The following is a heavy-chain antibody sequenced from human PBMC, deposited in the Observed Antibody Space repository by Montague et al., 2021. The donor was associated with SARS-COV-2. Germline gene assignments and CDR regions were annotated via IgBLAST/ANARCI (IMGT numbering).Heavy chain of an antibody. CDR1: DDSITSSTYY. CDR3: ARGRSGFFNPLDY. J-gene: IGHJ4*02. D-gene: IGHD3-3*01. V-gene: IGHV4-39*02. CDR2: FYYTGST. Sequence: SETLSLTCAVSDDSITSSTYYWAWIRQPPGKGLEWIGSFYYTGSTYYNPSLKSRVTMSVDTSKKHFSLNLNSVTAADTAVYYCARGRSGFFNPLDYWGQGTLAPAS.